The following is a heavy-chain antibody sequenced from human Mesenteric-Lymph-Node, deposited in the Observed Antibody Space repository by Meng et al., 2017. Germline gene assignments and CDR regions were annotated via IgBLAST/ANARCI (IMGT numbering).Heavy chain of an antibody. CDR2: VNPNSGGT. D-gene: IGHD5-18*01. V-gene: IGHV1-2*06. J-gene: IGHJ4*02. CDR1: GYRFTGFY. Sequence: ASVKVSCKASGYRFTGFYIHWVRQAPGQGLEWMGRVNPNSGGTNYAQKFQGRVTMTRDTSISTAYMELSRLRSDDTAVYYCARDREGTAMVMALYWGQGTLVTVSS. CDR3: ARDREGTAMVMALY.